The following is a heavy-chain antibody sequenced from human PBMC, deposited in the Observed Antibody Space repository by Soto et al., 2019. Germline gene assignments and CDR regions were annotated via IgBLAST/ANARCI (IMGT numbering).Heavy chain of an antibody. CDR2: IDPSDSYT. J-gene: IGHJ6*02. V-gene: IGHV5-10-1*01. CDR3: ARQREEDSPFARYYYYYYGMDV. D-gene: IGHD5-18*01. CDR1: GYSFTSYW. Sequence: ESLKISCKGSGYSFTSYWISWVRQMPGKGLEWMGRIDPSDSYTNYSPSFQGHVTISADKSISTAYLQWSSLKASDTAMYYCARQREEDSPFARYYYYYYGMDVWGQGTTVTVSS.